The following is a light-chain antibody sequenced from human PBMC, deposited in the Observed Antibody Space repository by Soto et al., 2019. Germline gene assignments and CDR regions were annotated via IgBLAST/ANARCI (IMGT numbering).Light chain of an antibody. CDR1: SRDVGGYDS. Sequence: QSVLTQPPSASGSPGQLVTISCSGTSRDVGGYDSLSWYQHPPGKVPKILIFDLDKWPSWVPARFSGFKYGNTASLIVSGLRAEDEADYYCSSYAGSNTFVFGTGTKVTGL. V-gene: IGLV2-8*01. J-gene: IGLJ1*01. CDR2: DLD. CDR3: SSYAGSNTFV.